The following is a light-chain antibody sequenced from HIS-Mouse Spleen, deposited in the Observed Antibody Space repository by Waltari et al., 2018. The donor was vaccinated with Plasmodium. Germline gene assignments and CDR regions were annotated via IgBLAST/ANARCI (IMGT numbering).Light chain of an antibody. Sequence: SSELTQDPAVSVALGQTVRITCQGDRLRSYYASWYQQKPGQDPVLVIYGKNNRPSGIPDLFTGSSSGNTASVTITGAQAEAEAEYYCNSRDSSGNHLVFGGGTKLTVL. CDR3: NSRDSSGNHLV. V-gene: IGLV3-19*01. CDR1: RLRSYY. CDR2: GKN. J-gene: IGLJ3*02.